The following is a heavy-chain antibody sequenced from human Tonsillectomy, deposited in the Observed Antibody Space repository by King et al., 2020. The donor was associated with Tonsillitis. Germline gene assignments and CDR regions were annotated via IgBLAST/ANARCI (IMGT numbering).Heavy chain of an antibody. V-gene: IGHV4-30-2*01. CDR3: ARAVKTTVTTDYFDY. D-gene: IGHD4-17*01. CDR2: IYHSGST. Sequence: QLQESGSGLVKPSQTLSLTCAVSGGSISSGTYSWSWIRQPPGKGLEWIGYIYHSGSTYYNPSLKSRVTISVDRSKNQFSLKLYSVTAADTAVYYCARAVKTTVTTDYFDYWGQGTLVTVSS. J-gene: IGHJ4*02. CDR1: GGSISSGTYS.